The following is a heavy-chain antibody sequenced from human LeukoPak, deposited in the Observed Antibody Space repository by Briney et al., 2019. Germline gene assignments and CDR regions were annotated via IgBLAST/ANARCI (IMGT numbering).Heavy chain of an antibody. V-gene: IGHV1-18*01. CDR1: GYTFTSYG. D-gene: IGHD3-10*01. CDR3: ARGRYHYGSGSYSPWDYYYYYMDV. J-gene: IGHJ6*03. CDR2: ISAYNGNT. Sequence: ASVKVSCKASGYTFTSYGISWVRQAPGQGLEWMGWISAYNGNTNYAQKLQGRVTMTTDTSTSTAYMELRSLRSDDTAVYYCARGRYHYGSGSYSPWDYYYYYMDVWGKGTTVTISS.